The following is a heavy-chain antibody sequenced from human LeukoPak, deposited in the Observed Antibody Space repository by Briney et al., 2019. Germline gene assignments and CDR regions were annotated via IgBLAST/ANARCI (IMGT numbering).Heavy chain of an antibody. V-gene: IGHV1-69*05. J-gene: IGHJ4*02. CDR3: ARDETGPEWELPFDY. CDR2: IIPIFGTA. D-gene: IGHD1-26*01. CDR1: GGTFSSYA. Sequence: SVKVSCKASGGTFSSYAISWVRQAPGQGLEWMGRIIPIFGTANYAQKFQGRVTITTDSSTSTAYMELSCLRSEDTAVYYCARDETGPEWELPFDYWGQGTLVTVSS.